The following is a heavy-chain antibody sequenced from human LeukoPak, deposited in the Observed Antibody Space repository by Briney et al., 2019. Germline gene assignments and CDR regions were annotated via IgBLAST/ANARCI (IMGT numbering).Heavy chain of an antibody. D-gene: IGHD1-26*01. J-gene: IGHJ5*02. CDR2: IFSSDIT. CDR1: GGSISTFH. CDR3: ARSDGIVGEEAWFDP. V-gene: IGHV4-4*09. Sequence: SETLSLTCSVSGGSISTFHWHWIRQPPGKGLEWVGYIFSSDITNYNPSLRSRVTISVDTSKNQFSQKLRSVTAADTAVYFCARSDGIVGEEAWFDPWGQGTLVTVSS.